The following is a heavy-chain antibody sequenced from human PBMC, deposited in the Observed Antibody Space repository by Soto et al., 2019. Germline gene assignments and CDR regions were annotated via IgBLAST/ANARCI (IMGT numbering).Heavy chain of an antibody. J-gene: IGHJ4*02. V-gene: IGHV4-30-2*01. D-gene: IGHD6-13*01. CDR1: GGSISSGGYS. CDR3: ASSHAGAHITAAVH. CDR2: IYHSGST. Sequence: QLQLQESGSGLVKPSQTLSLTCAVSGGSISSGGYSWSWIRQPPGKGLEWIGYIYHSGSTYYNPAHKSRVTISVDRSKNHFSLKLSSVTAADTAVYYCASSHAGAHITAAVHWGQGTLVTVSS.